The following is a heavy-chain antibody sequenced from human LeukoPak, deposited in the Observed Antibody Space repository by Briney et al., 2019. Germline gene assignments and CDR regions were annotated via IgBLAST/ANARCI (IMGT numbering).Heavy chain of an antibody. Sequence: ASVKVSCKASGGTFSSYAISWVRQAPGQGLEWMGGIIPIFGTANYAQKFQGRVTITADKSTSAAYMELSSLRSEDTAVYYCAREHDYGDPIVDYWGQGTLVTVSS. J-gene: IGHJ4*02. CDR2: IIPIFGTA. D-gene: IGHD4-17*01. V-gene: IGHV1-69*06. CDR3: AREHDYGDPIVDY. CDR1: GGTFSSYA.